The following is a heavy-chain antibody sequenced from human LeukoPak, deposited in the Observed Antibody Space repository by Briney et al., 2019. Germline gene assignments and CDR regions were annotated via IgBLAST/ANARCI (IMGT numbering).Heavy chain of an antibody. J-gene: IGHJ4*02. D-gene: IGHD5-24*01. CDR2: TIPIFGTA. CDR3: ARDLGDGYNYY. CDR1: GGTFSSYA. Sequence: ASVKVSCKASGGTFSSYAISWVRQAPGQGLEWMGRTIPIFGTANYAQKFQGRVTITTDESTSTAYMELSSLRSEDTAVYYCARDLGDGYNYYWGQGTLVTVSS. V-gene: IGHV1-69*05.